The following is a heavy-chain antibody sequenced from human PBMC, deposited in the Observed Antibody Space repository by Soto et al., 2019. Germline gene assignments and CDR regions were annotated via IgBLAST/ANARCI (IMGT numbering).Heavy chain of an antibody. CDR2: IYPGDSDT. CDR3: ARQAGRYYGSSGYYYANWLDY. D-gene: IGHD3-22*01. V-gene: IGHV5-51*01. CDR1: GYSFTSYW. J-gene: IGHJ5*01. Sequence: PGESLKISCKGSGYSFTSYWIGWVRQMPGKGLEWMGIIYPGDSDTRYSPSFQGQVTISADKSISTAYLQWSSLKASDTAMYYCARQAGRYYGSSGYYYANWLDYWGQGALVTVSS.